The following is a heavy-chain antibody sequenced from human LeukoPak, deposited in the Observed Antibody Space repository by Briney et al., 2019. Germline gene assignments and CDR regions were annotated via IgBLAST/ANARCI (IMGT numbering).Heavy chain of an antibody. CDR1: GFTFSSYW. D-gene: IGHD1-14*01. Sequence: GGSLRLSCAASGFTFSSYWMSWVRQAPGKGLEWVANIKQDGSEKYYVDSVKGRFTISRDNAKNSLYLQMNSLRAEDTAVYYCARDSGGPDMYCYYYGMDVWGQGTTVTVSS. CDR2: IKQDGSEK. V-gene: IGHV3-7*01. CDR3: ARDSGGPDMYCYYYGMDV. J-gene: IGHJ6*02.